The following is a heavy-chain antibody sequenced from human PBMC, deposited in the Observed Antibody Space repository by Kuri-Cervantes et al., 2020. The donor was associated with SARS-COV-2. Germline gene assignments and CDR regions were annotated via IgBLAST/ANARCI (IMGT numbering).Heavy chain of an antibody. V-gene: IGHV4-59*01. J-gene: IGHJ5*02. CDR2: IYYSGST. Sequence: SETLSLTCTVSGGSISSYYWSWIRQPPGKGLEWIGYIYYSGSTNYNPSLKSRVTISVDTSKNQFSLKLSSVTAADTAVYYCARDKGILTGYYIGWFDPWGQGTLVTVSS. CDR1: GGSISSYY. CDR3: ARDKGILTGYYIGWFDP. D-gene: IGHD3-9*01.